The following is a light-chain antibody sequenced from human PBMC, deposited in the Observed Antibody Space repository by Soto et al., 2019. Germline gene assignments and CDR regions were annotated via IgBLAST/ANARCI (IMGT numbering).Light chain of an antibody. CDR2: RAS. CDR1: QSINSW. Sequence: DIQMTQSPSTLSASVGDRVIITCRASQSINSWLAWYQHEPGKAPKLLIYRASSLQSVVPSRFSGSGSGTELTLTISSRQPDDFATYYGQHYNSYPPWTFGQGTKVEIK. V-gene: IGKV1-5*03. J-gene: IGKJ1*01. CDR3: QHYNSYPPWT.